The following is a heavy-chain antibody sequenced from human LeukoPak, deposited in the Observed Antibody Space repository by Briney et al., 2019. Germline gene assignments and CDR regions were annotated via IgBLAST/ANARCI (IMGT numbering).Heavy chain of an antibody. D-gene: IGHD3-16*02. CDR2: IYTSGST. V-gene: IGHV4-4*07. CDR1: GGSISSYY. CDR3: ARALPYYDYVWGSYRHHWFDP. Sequence: PSETLSLTCTVSGGSISSYYWSWIRQPAGKGLEWIGRIYTSGSTNYNPSLKSRVTMSVDTSKNQFSLKLSSVTAADTAVYYCARALPYYDYVWGSYRHHWFDPWGQGTLVTVSS. J-gene: IGHJ5*02.